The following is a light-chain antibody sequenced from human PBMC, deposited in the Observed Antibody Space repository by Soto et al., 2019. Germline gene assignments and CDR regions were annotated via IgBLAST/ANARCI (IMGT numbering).Light chain of an antibody. Sequence: EIVLTQSPVTLSLSPGEGATLSCRASQTVAANYLAWYQQKRGQAPRLLIYGASSRATGIPDRFSGSGSGTDFTLTISRLEPEDFSVYYCHQYGTAPLTFGPGTKVDIK. CDR2: GAS. CDR1: QTVAANY. V-gene: IGKV3-20*01. J-gene: IGKJ3*01. CDR3: HQYGTAPLT.